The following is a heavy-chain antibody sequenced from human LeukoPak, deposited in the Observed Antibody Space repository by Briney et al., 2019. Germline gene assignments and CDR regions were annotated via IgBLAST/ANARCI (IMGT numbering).Heavy chain of an antibody. J-gene: IGHJ3*02. CDR1: GFTFSSYA. V-gene: IGHV3-30-3*01. CDR2: ISYDGSNK. D-gene: IGHD6-13*01. CDR3: ARGYSSSWYSSAFDI. Sequence: GGSLRLSCAASGFTFSSYAMHWVRQAPGKGLEWVAVISYDGSNKYYADSVKGRFTISRDNSKNTLYLQMNSLRAGDTAVYYCARGYSSSWYSSAFDIWGQGTMVTVSS.